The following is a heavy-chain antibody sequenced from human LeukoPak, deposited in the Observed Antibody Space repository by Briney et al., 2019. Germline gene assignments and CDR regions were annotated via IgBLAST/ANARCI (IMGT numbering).Heavy chain of an antibody. Sequence: ASVKVSCKASGYTFTRYAMNWVRQAPGQGLEWMGWINTNTGNPTYAQGFTGRFVFSLDTSVSTAYLQISSLKAEDTAVYYCARGRFLIAAPGTSSEYFQYWGQGTLVTVSS. CDR1: GYTFTRYA. CDR2: INTNTGNP. V-gene: IGHV7-4-1*02. D-gene: IGHD6-13*01. CDR3: ARGRFLIAAPGTSSEYFQY. J-gene: IGHJ1*01.